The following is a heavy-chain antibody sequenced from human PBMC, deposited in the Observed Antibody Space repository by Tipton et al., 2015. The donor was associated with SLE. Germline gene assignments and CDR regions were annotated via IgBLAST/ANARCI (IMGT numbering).Heavy chain of an antibody. J-gene: IGHJ4*02. CDR2: ISDSGNT. CDR3: ASILNHAFDY. Sequence: TLSLTCTVSESSISSHYWSWIRQPPGKGLEWIGYISDSGNTIDNPSLKSRLTISVDTSKNQFSLKLRSVTAADTAVYYCASILNHAFDYWGQGTLVTVSS. CDR1: ESSISSHY. V-gene: IGHV4-59*11.